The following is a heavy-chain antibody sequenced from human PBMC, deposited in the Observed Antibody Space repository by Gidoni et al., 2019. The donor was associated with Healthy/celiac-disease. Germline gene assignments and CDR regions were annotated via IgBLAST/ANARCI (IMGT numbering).Heavy chain of an antibody. V-gene: IGHV4-30-2*01. Sequence: QLKLQEAGAGLVKPSRTQSLTCAVCGGSISSGGYSWSWLRQPPGKGLAWIGYIYHRGGTSYNPSLKSRVSISVDPSKTQFSLQLSSVPAADPAVYYCSRASHHQYSAIDSLGQGTLVTVSS. D-gene: IGHD2-15*01. J-gene: IGHJ4*02. CDR3: SRASHHQYSAIDS. CDR1: GGSISSGGYS. CDR2: IYHRGGT.